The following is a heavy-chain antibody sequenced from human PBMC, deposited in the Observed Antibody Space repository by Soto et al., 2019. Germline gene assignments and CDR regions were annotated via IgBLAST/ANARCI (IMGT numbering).Heavy chain of an antibody. CDR1: GLTFINAW. CDR3: TTARTGFFS. Sequence: GGSLRLSCAASGLTFINAWMNWVRQAPGKGLEWVGRLKSNIDGGTTVYAAPVEGRFTVSRDDSRNTLYLQMNSLKAEDTAVYYCTTARTGFFSWGQGTLVTV. J-gene: IGHJ5*02. CDR2: LKSNIDGGTT. D-gene: IGHD3-3*01. V-gene: IGHV3-15*01.